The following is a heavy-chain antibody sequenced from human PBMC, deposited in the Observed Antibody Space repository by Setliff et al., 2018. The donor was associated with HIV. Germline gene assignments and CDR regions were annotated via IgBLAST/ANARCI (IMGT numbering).Heavy chain of an antibody. CDR2: NIPVIGTA. V-gene: IGHV1-69*13. CDR3: ARRTTAAEDFDY. D-gene: IGHD6-13*01. J-gene: IGHJ4*02. Sequence: SVKVSCKASGGTFSSYAISWVRQAPGQGLEWMGGNIPVIGTANYAQKFQGRVTITADESTSTAYMELNSLTSEDTAVYYCARRTTAAEDFDYWGQGTMVTVSS. CDR1: GGTFSSYA.